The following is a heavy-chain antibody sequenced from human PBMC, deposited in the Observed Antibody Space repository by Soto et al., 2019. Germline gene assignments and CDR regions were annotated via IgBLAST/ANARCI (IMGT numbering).Heavy chain of an antibody. CDR1: GFTFSSYA. CDR3: AKILKGDDYGDYNLDY. J-gene: IGHJ4*02. V-gene: IGHV3-23*01. Sequence: GGSLRLSCAASGFTFSSYAMSWVRQAPGKGLEWVSAISGSGGSTYYADSVKGRFTISRDNSKNTLYLQMNSLRAEDTAVYYCAKILKGDDYGDYNLDYWGQGTLVTVSS. D-gene: IGHD4-17*01. CDR2: ISGSGGST.